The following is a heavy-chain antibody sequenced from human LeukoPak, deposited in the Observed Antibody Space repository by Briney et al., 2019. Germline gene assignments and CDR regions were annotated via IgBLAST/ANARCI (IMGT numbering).Heavy chain of an antibody. CDR3: AREGDYGDYVGQYYFDY. V-gene: IGHV1-18*01. J-gene: IGHJ4*02. CDR1: GYTFTSYG. D-gene: IGHD4-17*01. CDR2: ISAYNGNT. Sequence: ASVXVSCKASGYTFTSYGISWVRQAPGQGVEGMGWISAYNGNTNYAQKLQGRVTMTTDTSTSTAYMELRSLRSDDPAVYYRAREGDYGDYVGQYYFDYWGQGTLVTVSS.